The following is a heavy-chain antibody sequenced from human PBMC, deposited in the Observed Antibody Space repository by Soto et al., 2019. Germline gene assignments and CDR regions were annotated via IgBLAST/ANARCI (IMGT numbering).Heavy chain of an antibody. V-gene: IGHV4-30-2*01. Sequence: SETLSLTCAVSGGSISSGGYSWSWIRQPPGKGLEWIGYIYHSGSTYYNPSLKSRVTISVDRSKNQFSLKLSSVTAADTAVYYCARDRGYSYGYFDPWGQGTLVTVSS. CDR1: GGSISSGGYS. D-gene: IGHD5-18*01. CDR3: ARDRGYSYGYFDP. CDR2: IYHSGST. J-gene: IGHJ5*02.